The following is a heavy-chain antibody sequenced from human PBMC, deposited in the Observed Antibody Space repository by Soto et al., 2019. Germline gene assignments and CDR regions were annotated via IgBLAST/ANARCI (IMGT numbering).Heavy chain of an antibody. D-gene: IGHD3-3*01. CDR3: TRALIRRFFYPNDY. CDR2: IRSKAYGGTT. V-gene: IGHV3-49*05. Sequence: KPGGSLRLSCTASGFTLGDYAMSWFRQAPGKGLEWVGFIRSKAYGGTTEYAASVKGRFTISRDDSKSIAYLQMNSLKTEDTAVYYCTRALIRRFFYPNDYWGQGTLVTVSS. CDR1: GFTLGDYA. J-gene: IGHJ4*02.